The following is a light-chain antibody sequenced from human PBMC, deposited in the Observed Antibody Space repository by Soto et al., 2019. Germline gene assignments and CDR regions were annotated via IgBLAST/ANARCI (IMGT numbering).Light chain of an antibody. Sequence: DIQMTQSPSTLSASVGDTVTITCRAIQTISGWLAWYHQRPGEAPNLLIYDASALPRGVPSRFTGSGSGTGFTLTISSLQPEDFATYYCQQSYSTPRTFGPGTKVDIK. V-gene: IGKV1-39*01. CDR3: QQSYSTPRT. CDR2: DAS. CDR1: QTISGW. J-gene: IGKJ3*01.